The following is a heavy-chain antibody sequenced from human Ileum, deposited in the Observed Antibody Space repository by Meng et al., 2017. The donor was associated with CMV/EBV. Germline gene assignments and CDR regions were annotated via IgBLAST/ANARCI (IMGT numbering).Heavy chain of an antibody. CDR1: DSVSISTEY. D-gene: IGHD3-10*01. Sequence: QGQLDQSGPGLVRPSQTLSLTCAGDSVSISTEYWNWIRQSPSRGLEWLGRTWYGSKWYYEYAVSVKSRITTSPDTSQNQISLQLNSVTPDDTAVYYCTYGWPLKYWGQGSLVTVSS. CDR3: TYGWPLKY. V-gene: IGHV6-1*01. CDR2: TWYGSKWYY. J-gene: IGHJ4*02.